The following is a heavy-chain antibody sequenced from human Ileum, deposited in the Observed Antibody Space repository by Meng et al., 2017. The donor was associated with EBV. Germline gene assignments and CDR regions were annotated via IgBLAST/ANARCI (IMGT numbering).Heavy chain of an antibody. J-gene: IGHJ4*02. CDR1: GFTFSIYD. Sequence: VGSGGGLVQPGGSLRLSCLAYGFTFSIYDMHWVRQAAGKGLEWVSGIGTHGDTYYPGSVKGRFTISREDAKNSLFLQMNSLRPGDTAVYFCARSRGVLTQPFDYWGQGILVTVSS. CDR2: IGTHGDT. V-gene: IGHV3-13*01. CDR3: ARSRGVLTQPFDY. D-gene: IGHD3-10*01.